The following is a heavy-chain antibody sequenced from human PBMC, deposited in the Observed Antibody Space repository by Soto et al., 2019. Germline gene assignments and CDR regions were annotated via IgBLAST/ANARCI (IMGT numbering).Heavy chain of an antibody. V-gene: IGHV3-21*04. D-gene: IGHD6-19*01. CDR1: GFTLSNYT. Sequence: EVQLVESGGGLVKPGGSLRLSCAASGFTLSNYTMEWVRQAPGKGLDWLSSISRSSTNIFYADSVKGRFTVSRDNANNVLYLQINSLRAEDTAIYYCARDLKVAASNSYLYYGMDVWGQGTTVTVSS. CDR2: ISRSSTNI. CDR3: ARDLKVAASNSYLYYGMDV. J-gene: IGHJ6*02.